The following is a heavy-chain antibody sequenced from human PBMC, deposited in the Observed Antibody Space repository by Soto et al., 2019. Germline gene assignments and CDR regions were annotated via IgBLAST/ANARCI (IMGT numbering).Heavy chain of an antibody. CDR3: AKSHSSSFVLYYYYGMDV. D-gene: IGHD6-6*01. CDR1: GFTFSSYA. V-gene: IGHV3-23*01. Sequence: GGSLRLSCAASGFTFSSYAMSWVRQAPGKGLEWVSAISGSGGSTYYADYVKGRFTISRDNSKNTLNLQMNSLRAEDTAVYYCAKSHSSSFVLYYYYGMDVWGQGTTVTVSS. J-gene: IGHJ6*02. CDR2: ISGSGGST.